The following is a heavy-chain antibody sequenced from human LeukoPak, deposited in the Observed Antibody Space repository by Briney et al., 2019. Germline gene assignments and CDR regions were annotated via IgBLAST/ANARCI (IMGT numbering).Heavy chain of an antibody. V-gene: IGHV3-20*04. J-gene: IGHJ4*02. CDR2: INWNGGST. CDR3: ARDGGDCSSTSCYDRHDY. D-gene: IGHD2-2*01. Sequence: GGSLRLSCAASGFTFDDYGMSWVRQAPGKGLEWVSGINWNGGSTGYADSVKGRFTISRDNAKNSLYLQMNSLRAEDTAVYYCARDGGDCSSTSCYDRHDYWGQGTLVTVSS. CDR1: GFTFDDYG.